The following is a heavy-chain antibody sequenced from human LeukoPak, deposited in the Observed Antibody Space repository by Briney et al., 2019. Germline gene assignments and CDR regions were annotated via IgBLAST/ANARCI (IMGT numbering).Heavy chain of an antibody. J-gene: IGHJ5*02. Sequence: SETLSLTCTVSGGSISSGDYYWSWIRQPPGKGLEWIGYIYYSGSTYYNPSLKSRVTISVDTSKNQFALKLSSVTAADTAVHYCAGAYCSSTSCYEAWFDPWGQGTLVTVSS. V-gene: IGHV4-30-4*01. D-gene: IGHD2-2*01. CDR1: GGSISSGDYY. CDR3: AGAYCSSTSCYEAWFDP. CDR2: IYYSGST.